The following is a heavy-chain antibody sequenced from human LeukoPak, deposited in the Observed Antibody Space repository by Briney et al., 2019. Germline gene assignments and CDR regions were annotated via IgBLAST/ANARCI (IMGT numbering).Heavy chain of an antibody. J-gene: IGHJ6*02. D-gene: IGHD1-26*01. CDR3: ARVAPLSGSQRYYYYGMDV. CDR2: MNPNSGNT. CDR1: GYTFTSSV. V-gene: IGHV1-8*02. Sequence: ASVKVSCKASGYTFTSSVFHWVRQAPGQALEWMGWMNPNSGNTGYAQKFQGRVTMTRNTSISTAYMELSSLTSEDTAVYYCARVAPLSGSQRYYYYGMDVWGQGTTVTVSS.